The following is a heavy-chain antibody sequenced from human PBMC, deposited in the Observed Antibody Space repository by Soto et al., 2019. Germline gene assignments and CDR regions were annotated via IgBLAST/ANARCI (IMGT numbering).Heavy chain of an antibody. CDR3: ARDRPTTWFRTGMDV. CDR2: IRPTGDFT. V-gene: IGHV1-46*01. CDR1: GDTFTDYY. D-gene: IGHD3-9*01. J-gene: IGHJ6*02. Sequence: GASVKVSCKASGDTFTDYYIHWVRQAPGQGLEWMGVIRPTGDFTNYAQKFQGRVTMTRDTSTSTVYMVLSSLKSEDTAVYYCARDRPTTWFRTGMDVWGQGTTVTV.